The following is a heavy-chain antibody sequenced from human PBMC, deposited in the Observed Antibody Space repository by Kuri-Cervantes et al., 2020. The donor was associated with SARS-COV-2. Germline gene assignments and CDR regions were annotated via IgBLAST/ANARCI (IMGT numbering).Heavy chain of an antibody. CDR1: RHIFTSHN. J-gene: IGHJ4*02. CDR2: LNPSGGSR. V-gene: IGHV1-46*01. D-gene: IGHD3-10*01. Sequence: ASVKVSCKASRHIFTSHNMHWVRQAPGQGLEWMGMLNPSGGSRINTQKFQGRLTMTRDTPTSTVYMELSSLRSDDTAVYYCAREYYYGSGRYYGAFDHWGQGTPVTVSS. CDR3: AREYYYGSGRYYGAFDH.